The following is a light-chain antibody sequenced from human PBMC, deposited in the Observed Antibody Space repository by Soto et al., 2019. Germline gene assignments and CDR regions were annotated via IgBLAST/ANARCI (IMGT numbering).Light chain of an antibody. J-gene: IGKJ1*01. CDR3: QHSYISPWT. CDR1: QPISNY. V-gene: IGKV1-39*01. Sequence: DIQLTQSPSSLSASVGDRVSITCRASQPISNYLNWYQLKPGRAPKLLIYAASGLQSGVPSRFIGSVSATDFTLTIRSLQSEDFATYFCQHSYISPWTFGQGTNVEIK. CDR2: AAS.